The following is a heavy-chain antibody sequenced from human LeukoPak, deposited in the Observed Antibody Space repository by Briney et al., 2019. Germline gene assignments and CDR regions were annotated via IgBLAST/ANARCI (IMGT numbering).Heavy chain of an antibody. CDR3: ARDGGANILTGYQDVDGMDV. CDR2: INTNTGNP. J-gene: IGHJ6*02. Sequence: ASVYVSCKASGYTFTSYAMNWVREAPGQGVEWVGWINTNTGNPTYAQGFTGRFVFSLDNSVSTAYLQISSLKAEDTAVYYCARDGGANILTGYQDVDGMDVWGQGTTVTVSS. D-gene: IGHD3-9*01. V-gene: IGHV7-4-1*02. CDR1: GYTFTSYA.